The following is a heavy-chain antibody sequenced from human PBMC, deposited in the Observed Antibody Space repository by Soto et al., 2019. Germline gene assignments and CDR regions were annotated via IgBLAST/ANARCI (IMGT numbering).Heavy chain of an antibody. CDR1: GFTFSTYC. Sequence: EVQLVESGGGLVQPGGSLRLSCAVSGFTFSTYCMHWVRQAPETGLVWVSRICRDGSGTDYADFVKGRFAIPRDDARNSLYLQMNSLRVEDTAIYYCVRGSSPWRGMDYWGQGTLVTASS. CDR2: ICRDGSGT. J-gene: IGHJ4*02. D-gene: IGHD6-13*01. V-gene: IGHV3-74*01. CDR3: VRGSSPWRGMDY.